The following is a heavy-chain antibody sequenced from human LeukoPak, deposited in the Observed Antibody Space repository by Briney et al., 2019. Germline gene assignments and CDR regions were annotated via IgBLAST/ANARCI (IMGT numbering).Heavy chain of an antibody. Sequence: ASVKVSCKASGYTFTRYAINWLRQAPGQGLEWMGWINMYTADPAYAQGFTERFVFSLDTSVTTAYLQISNLKTEDTAVYYCARHDNDDDFDYWGQGTLVTVSS. D-gene: IGHD3-16*01. CDR2: INMYTADP. CDR1: GYTFTRYA. CDR3: ARHDNDDDFDY. J-gene: IGHJ4*02. V-gene: IGHV7-4-1*02.